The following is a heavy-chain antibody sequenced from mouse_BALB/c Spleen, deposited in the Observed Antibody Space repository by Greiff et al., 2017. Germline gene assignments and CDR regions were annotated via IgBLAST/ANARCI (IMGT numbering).Heavy chain of an antibody. Sequence: DVQLVESGGGLVQPGGSRKLSCAASGFTFSSFGMHWVRQAPEKGLEWVAYISSGSSTIYYADTVKGRFTISRDNPKNTLFLQMTSLRSEDTAMYYCARTALRRENYYAMDYWGQGTSVTVSS. CDR2: ISSGSSTI. V-gene: IGHV5-17*02. CDR1: GFTFSSFG. CDR3: ARTALRRENYYAMDY. D-gene: IGHD1-2*01. J-gene: IGHJ4*01.